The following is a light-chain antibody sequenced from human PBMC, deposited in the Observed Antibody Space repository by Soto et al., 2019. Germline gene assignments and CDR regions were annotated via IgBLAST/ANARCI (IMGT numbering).Light chain of an antibody. J-gene: IGKJ1*01. CDR3: QQYGSTPT. V-gene: IGKV3-20*01. CDR2: GAS. Sequence: IVLTQSPGTLSLSPGEIATLSCRASQSVSGSYLAWHQQKPGQAPRLLIYGASSRATGIPDRFTGSGSGTDFTLTISRLEPEDFAVYYCQQYGSTPTFGQGTKVDIK. CDR1: QSVSGSY.